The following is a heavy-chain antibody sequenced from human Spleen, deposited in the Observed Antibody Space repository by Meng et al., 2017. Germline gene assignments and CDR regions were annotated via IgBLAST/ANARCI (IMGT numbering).Heavy chain of an antibody. V-gene: IGHV4-34*01. D-gene: IGHD3-3*01. J-gene: IGHJ4*02. CDR3: AVKDYTFWSGYSSYY. Sequence: QVQLQQWGAGLFKPSETLSLTCAVYGGSFRGYYWSWIRQPPGKGLEWIGDINHSGSTNYNPSLKSRVTISVGTSKNQFSLKLSSVTAADTAVYYCAVKDYTFWSGYSSYYWGQGTLVTVSS. CDR2: INHSGST. CDR1: GGSFRGYY.